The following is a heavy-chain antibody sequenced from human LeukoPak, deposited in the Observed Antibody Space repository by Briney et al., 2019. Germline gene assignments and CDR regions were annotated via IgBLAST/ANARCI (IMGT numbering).Heavy chain of an antibody. CDR1: GFTFSTYS. CDR3: ARGYCSGTSCYTFDS. CDR2: ISYDGSNK. V-gene: IGHV3-30*07. D-gene: IGHD2-2*02. J-gene: IGHJ4*02. Sequence: GRSLRLSCAASGFTFSTYSMHWVRQAPGKGLEWVTVISYDGSNKYYADSVKGRFTISRDNAKNSLFLQMNNLRADDTAVYFCARGYCSGTSCYTFDSWGQGTRVTVSS.